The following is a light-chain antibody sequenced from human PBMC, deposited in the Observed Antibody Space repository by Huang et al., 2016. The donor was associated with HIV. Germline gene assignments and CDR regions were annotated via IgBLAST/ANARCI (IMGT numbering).Light chain of an antibody. CDR1: QSISRY. CDR2: AAS. J-gene: IGKJ2*01. V-gene: IGKV1-39*01. Sequence: DIQMTQSPSSLSASVGDRVAITCRPSQSISRYLNWYQHKPGKAPKLLIYAASSLQSGFPSRFSGSRSGTDFTLTISSLQPEDFATYYCQQTYIIPYTFGQGTNLEIK. CDR3: QQTYIIPYT.